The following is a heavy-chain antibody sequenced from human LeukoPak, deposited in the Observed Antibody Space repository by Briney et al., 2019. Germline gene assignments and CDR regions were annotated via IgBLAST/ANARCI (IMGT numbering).Heavy chain of an antibody. CDR3: ARGRAFDY. V-gene: IGHV3-74*01. Sequence: GGSLRLSCAASGFKFDDYGMHWVRQAPGKGLEWVSRINSDGSSTSYADSVKGRFTISRDNAKNTLYLQMNSLRAEDTAVYYCARGRAFDYWGQGTLATVSS. J-gene: IGHJ4*02. CDR2: INSDGSST. CDR1: GFKFDDYG. D-gene: IGHD1-26*01.